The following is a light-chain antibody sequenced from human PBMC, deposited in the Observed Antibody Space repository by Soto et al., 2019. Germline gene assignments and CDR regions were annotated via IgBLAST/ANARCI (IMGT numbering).Light chain of an antibody. J-gene: IGKJ4*01. Sequence: DIVLTQSPSTLSLSPGDRATLSCRASQSVSSYLAWYQQKPGKAPRLLIYDASNRDTGFPARFRGSGSGTDFSLTTTGLGPEDFAAYYCQQRSNWPPSFGGGTKVEIK. V-gene: IGKV3-11*01. CDR3: QQRSNWPPS. CDR2: DAS. CDR1: QSVSSY.